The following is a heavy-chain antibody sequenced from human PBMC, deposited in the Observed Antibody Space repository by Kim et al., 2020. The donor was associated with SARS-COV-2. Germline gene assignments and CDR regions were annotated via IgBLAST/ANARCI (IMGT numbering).Heavy chain of an antibody. V-gene: IGHV5-51*01. Sequence: GESLKISCKTSGDSLSNYWIGWVRQMSGKGLEWMGIIYPRDSDTKYSPSFQGLVTISADRSSNTVFLQWSSLEASDTAIYYCASQHYEFGMDVWGQGTTVTVS. CDR3: ASQHYEFGMDV. D-gene: IGHD3-3*01. CDR2: IYPRDSDT. CDR1: GDSLSNYW. J-gene: IGHJ6*02.